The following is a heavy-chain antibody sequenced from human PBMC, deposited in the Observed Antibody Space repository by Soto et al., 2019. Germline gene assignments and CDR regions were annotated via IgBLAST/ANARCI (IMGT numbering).Heavy chain of an antibody. Sequence: GASVKVSCKASGYTFTSYYMHWVRQAPGQGLEWMGIINPSGGSTSYAQKFQGRVTMTRDTSTSTVYMELSSLRSEDTAVYYCARDGSPWSAVYYFAYWGQGTLVTVSS. D-gene: IGHD3-3*01. CDR3: ARDGSPWSAVYYFAY. J-gene: IGHJ4*02. V-gene: IGHV1-46*01. CDR1: GYTFTSYY. CDR2: INPSGGST.